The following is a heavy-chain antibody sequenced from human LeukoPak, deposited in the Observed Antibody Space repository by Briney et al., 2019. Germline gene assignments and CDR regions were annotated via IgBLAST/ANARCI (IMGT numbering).Heavy chain of an antibody. CDR2: INPNSGGT. Sequence: ASVKVSCTASGYTFTGYYMHWVRQAPGQGLEWMGWINPNSGGTNYAQKFQGRVTMTRDTSISTAYMELSRLRSDDTAVYYCARDQGEQWLVPYFDYWGQGTLVTVSS. J-gene: IGHJ4*02. V-gene: IGHV1-2*02. D-gene: IGHD6-19*01. CDR1: GYTFTGYY. CDR3: ARDQGEQWLVPYFDY.